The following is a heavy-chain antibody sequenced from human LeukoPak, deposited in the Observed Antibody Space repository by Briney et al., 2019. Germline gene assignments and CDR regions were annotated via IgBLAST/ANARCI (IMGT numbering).Heavy chain of an antibody. Sequence: SETLSLTCTVSGGSISSRSYYWGWIRQAQRKGLEWIGCIYNSGSTYYNPSLKSRVTISVDTKKNQCSLKMSSVTAADTAVYYCAVAAVDDAFDIWGQGTMVTVSS. CDR2: IYNSGST. J-gene: IGHJ3*02. CDR1: GGSISSRSYY. CDR3: AVAAVDDAFDI. D-gene: IGHD6-19*01. V-gene: IGHV4-39*01.